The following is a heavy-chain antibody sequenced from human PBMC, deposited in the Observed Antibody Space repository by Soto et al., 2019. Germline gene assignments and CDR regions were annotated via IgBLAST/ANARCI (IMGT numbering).Heavy chain of an antibody. CDR1: GFSISNAW. J-gene: IGHJ6*02. CDR2: LKRKTDGATT. CDR3: AKENNSGENYYGMDV. Sequence: GSLRLSCAASGFSISNAWMTWVRQAPGKGLEWVGRLKRKTDGATTQYAAPVKGRFTISRDDSKNTLYLQMDSLKTEDTAVYYCAKENNSGENYYGMDVWGQGTTVTVSS. V-gene: IGHV3-15*07. D-gene: IGHD6-19*01.